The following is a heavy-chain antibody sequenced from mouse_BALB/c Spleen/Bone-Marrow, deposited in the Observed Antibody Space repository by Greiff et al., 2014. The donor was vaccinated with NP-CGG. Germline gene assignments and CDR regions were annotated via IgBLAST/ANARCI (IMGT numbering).Heavy chain of an antibody. Sequence: DVMLVESGGDLVKPGGSLKLSCAASGFTFSKYGMSWVRQTPDKGLEWVANISSGGSYTYYPDSVKGRFTISRDNAKNTLYLQMSSLKSEDTAMYYCARQYGNFGVMDYWGQGTSVTVSS. V-gene: IGHV5-6*02. D-gene: IGHD2-1*01. CDR1: GFTFSKYG. CDR3: ARQYGNFGVMDY. J-gene: IGHJ4*01. CDR2: ISSGGSYT.